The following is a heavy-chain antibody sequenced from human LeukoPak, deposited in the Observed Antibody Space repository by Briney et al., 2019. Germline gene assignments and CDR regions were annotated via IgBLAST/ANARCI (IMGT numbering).Heavy chain of an antibody. CDR3: VRDSLHSSGWSESLD. J-gene: IGHJ4*02. CDR1: GFTFTSYS. CDR2: ISSGSHYI. Sequence: GSLRLSCAASGFTFTSYSMHWVRQAPGKGLEWVSSISSGSHYIYYADSVKGRFTISRDNTKNSLYLQMNSLRAEDTAVYYCVRDSLHSSGWSESLDWGQGTLVTVSS. V-gene: IGHV3-21*06. D-gene: IGHD6-19*01.